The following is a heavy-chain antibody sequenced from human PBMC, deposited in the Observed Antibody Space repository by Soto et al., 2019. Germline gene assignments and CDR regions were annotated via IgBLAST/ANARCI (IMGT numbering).Heavy chain of an antibody. CDR2: IIPILGIA. Sequence: SVKVSCKASGGTFSSYTISWVRQAPGQGLEWMGRIIPILGIANYAQRFQGRVTITADESTNTAYMELSSLRSEDTAVYYCAREGLVLVPTTVNSDYYYYAMDVWGQGTTVTVSS. J-gene: IGHJ6*02. CDR1: GGTFSSYT. V-gene: IGHV1-69*04. CDR3: AREGLVLVPTTVNSDYYYYAMDV. D-gene: IGHD2-2*01.